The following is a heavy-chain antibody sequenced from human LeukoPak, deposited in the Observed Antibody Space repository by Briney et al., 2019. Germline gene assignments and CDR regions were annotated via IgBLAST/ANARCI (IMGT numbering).Heavy chain of an antibody. Sequence: ASVKVSCKASGYIFTNFGISWVRQAPGQGLEWMGWISGYNGNTNHAQKFQGRVTMTTDTSTSTAYMELRSLRSDDTAVYYCATGGYSYGLIDYWGQGTLVTVSS. CDR3: ATGGYSYGLIDY. D-gene: IGHD5-18*01. CDR1: GYIFTNFG. CDR2: ISGYNGNT. V-gene: IGHV1-18*01. J-gene: IGHJ4*02.